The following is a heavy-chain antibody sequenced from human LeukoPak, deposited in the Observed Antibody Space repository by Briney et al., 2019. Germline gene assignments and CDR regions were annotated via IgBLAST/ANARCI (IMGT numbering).Heavy chain of an antibody. CDR3: ARVREGYCSGGSCYPEGFDP. V-gene: IGHV3-21*01. D-gene: IGHD2-15*01. CDR2: ISSSSSYI. CDR1: GFTFSSYS. J-gene: IGHJ5*02. Sequence: GGSVRLSCAASGFTFSSYSMNWVRQAPGKGLEWVSSISSSSSYIYYADSVKGRYTISRDNAKNSLYLQMNSLRAEDTAVYYCARVREGYCSGGSCYPEGFDPWGQGTLVTVSS.